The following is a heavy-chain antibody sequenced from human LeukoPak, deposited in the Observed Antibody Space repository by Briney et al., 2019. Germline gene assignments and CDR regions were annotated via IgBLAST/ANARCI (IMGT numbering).Heavy chain of an antibody. CDR3: ARERYYYGSGSYYKRGDYYFDY. J-gene: IGHJ4*02. V-gene: IGHV4-61*02. D-gene: IGHD3-10*01. Sequence: SETLSLTCTVSGGSISSGSYYWSRIRQPAGKGLEWIGRIYTSGSTNYNPSLKSRVTISVDTSKNQFSLKLSSVTAADTAVYYCARERYYYGSGSYYKRGDYYFDYWGQGTLVTASS. CDR2: IYTSGST. CDR1: GGSISSGSYY.